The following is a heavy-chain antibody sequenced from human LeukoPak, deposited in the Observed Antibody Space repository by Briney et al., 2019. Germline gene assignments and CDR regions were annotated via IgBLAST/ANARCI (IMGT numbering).Heavy chain of an antibody. CDR2: ISGSGGST. CDR3: AKDTRRGLYYDSSGSLDY. V-gene: IGHV3-23*01. J-gene: IGHJ4*02. D-gene: IGHD3-22*01. Sequence: PGGSLRLSCAASGFTFSSYAMSWVRQAPGKGPEWVSAISGSGGSTYYADSVKGRFTISRDNSKNTQYLQMNSLRAEDTAVYYCAKDTRRGLYYDSSGSLDYWGQGTLVTVSS. CDR1: GFTFSSYA.